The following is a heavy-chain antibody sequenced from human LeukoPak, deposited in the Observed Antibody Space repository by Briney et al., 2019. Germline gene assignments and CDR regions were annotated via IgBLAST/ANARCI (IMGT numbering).Heavy chain of an antibody. D-gene: IGHD2-15*01. CDR1: GFTFSSYS. CDR3: ARDLTGIVVVVAATGPGGFDP. J-gene: IGHJ5*02. Sequence: GGSLRLSCAASGFTFSSYSMNWVRQAPGKGLEWVSSISSSSSYIYYADSVKGRFTISRDNAKNSLYLQMNSLRAEDTAVYYCARDLTGIVVVVAATGPGGFDPWGQGTLVTVSS. CDR2: ISSSSSYI. V-gene: IGHV3-21*01.